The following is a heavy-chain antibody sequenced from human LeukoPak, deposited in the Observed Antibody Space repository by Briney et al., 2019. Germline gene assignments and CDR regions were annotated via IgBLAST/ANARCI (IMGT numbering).Heavy chain of an antibody. CDR2: IIPMFGRT. CDR1: GGTLSTSA. D-gene: IGHD3-22*01. CDR3: ASNPRYYSDTSGYYPFDY. Sequence: SVKVSCKTSGGTLSTSAINWVRQAPGQGLEWMGGIIPMFGRTNNAQKFQGRVTNTKDGSTSTAYMETRSLRSEDPAVYYCASNPRYYSDTSGYYPFDYWGQGTLVTVSS. J-gene: IGHJ4*02. V-gene: IGHV1-69*05.